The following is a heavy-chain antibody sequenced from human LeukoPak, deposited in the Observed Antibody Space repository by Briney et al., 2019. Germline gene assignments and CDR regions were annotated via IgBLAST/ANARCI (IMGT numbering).Heavy chain of an antibody. Sequence: GASVKVSCKASGGTFSSYAISWVRRAPGQGLEWMGGIIPIFGTANYAQKFQGRVTITADESTSTAYMELSSLRSEDTAVYYCARGSVGYCSGGSCYSANDYWGQGTLVTVSS. V-gene: IGHV1-69*01. CDR2: IIPIFGTA. CDR3: ARGSVGYCSGGSCYSANDY. CDR1: GGTFSSYA. J-gene: IGHJ4*02. D-gene: IGHD2-15*01.